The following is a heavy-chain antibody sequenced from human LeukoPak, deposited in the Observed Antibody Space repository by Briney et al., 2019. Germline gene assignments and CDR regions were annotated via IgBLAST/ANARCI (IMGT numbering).Heavy chain of an antibody. Sequence: GGSLRLSCAASGFSFENYNMDWVRQAPGKGLEWVAYINVITGYIYYADSLKGRFTISRDNAKKSLFLEMNSLRVEDTAVYYCARDRSGSSSVDDAFDIWGQGIMVTVSS. J-gene: IGHJ3*02. D-gene: IGHD1-26*01. CDR3: ARDRSGSSSVDDAFDI. CDR1: GFSFENYN. V-gene: IGHV3-21*01. CDR2: INVITGYI.